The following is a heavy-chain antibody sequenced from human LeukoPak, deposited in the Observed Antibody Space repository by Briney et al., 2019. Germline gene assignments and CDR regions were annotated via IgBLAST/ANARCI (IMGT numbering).Heavy chain of an antibody. V-gene: IGHV1-18*01. CDR1: GYTFTSYG. J-gene: IGHJ4*02. CDR3: ARGGNPNPCDY. CDR2: TTAYNGDT. D-gene: IGHD1-14*01. Sequence: ASVKVSCKASGYTFTSYGISWVRQAPGQGLEWMGWTTAYNGDTNYAQKFQGRVTMTTDTSTGTAYMELRSLRSDDTAVYYCARGGNPNPCDYWGRGTLVSVTS.